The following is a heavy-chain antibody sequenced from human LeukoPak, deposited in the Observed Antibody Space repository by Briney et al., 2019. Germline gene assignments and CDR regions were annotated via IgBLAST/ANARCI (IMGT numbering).Heavy chain of an antibody. CDR3: AKDGHRAVAGTKFDY. J-gene: IGHJ4*02. D-gene: IGHD6-19*01. CDR2: ISSNGGST. CDR1: GFTFSSYA. Sequence: GGSLRLSCAASGFTFSSYAMHWVRQAPGKGLEYVSAISSNGGSTYYANSVKGRFTISRDNSKNTLYLQMNSLRAEDTAVYYCAKDGHRAVAGTKFDYWGQGTLVTVSS. V-gene: IGHV3-64*01.